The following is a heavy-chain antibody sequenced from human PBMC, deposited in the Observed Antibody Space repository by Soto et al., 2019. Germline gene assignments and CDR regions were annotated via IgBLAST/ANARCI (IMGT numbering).Heavy chain of an antibody. Sequence: SETLSLTCTVSGGSISSSGFSRGWVRQPPGKGLEWIGCAYYSGNTYYNPSLKSRVTISVDTSGNQFSLRLNSVTAADTAVYYCTKVYSGWFDPWGQGTLVTVSS. V-gene: IGHV4-39*01. CDR2: AYYSGNT. CDR3: TKVYSGWFDP. J-gene: IGHJ5*02. CDR1: GGSISSSGFS. D-gene: IGHD2-8*01.